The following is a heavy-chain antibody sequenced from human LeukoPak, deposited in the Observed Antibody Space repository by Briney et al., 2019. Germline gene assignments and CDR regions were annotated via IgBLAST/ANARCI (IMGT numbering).Heavy chain of an antibody. Sequence: GRSLRLSCAASGFTFDDYAMHWVRQAPGKGLEWVSSISSSSSYIYYADSVKGRFTISRDNAKNSLYLQMNSLRAEDTAVYYCARDDSMRRGFDIWGQGTMVTVSS. D-gene: IGHD2-21*01. CDR3: ARDDSMRRGFDI. J-gene: IGHJ3*02. V-gene: IGHV3-21*01. CDR1: GFTFDDYA. CDR2: ISSSSSYI.